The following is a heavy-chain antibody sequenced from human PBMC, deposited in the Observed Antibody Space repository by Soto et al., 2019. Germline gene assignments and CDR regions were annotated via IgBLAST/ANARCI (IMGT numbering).Heavy chain of an antibody. D-gene: IGHD3-9*01. Sequence: EVQLLESGGGLVQPGGSLRLSCVASGFTFNSYAMTWVRQAPGQGLEWVSTVTGSGAYTFDADSVKGRFTISRDNSKDMLYLQMNSMRPEDAALYYCSKERSYDLFADSYYNYGMDVWGQGTPVTVSS. V-gene: IGHV3-23*01. CDR1: GFTFNSYA. CDR2: VTGSGAYT. CDR3: SKERSYDLFADSYYNYGMDV. J-gene: IGHJ6*02.